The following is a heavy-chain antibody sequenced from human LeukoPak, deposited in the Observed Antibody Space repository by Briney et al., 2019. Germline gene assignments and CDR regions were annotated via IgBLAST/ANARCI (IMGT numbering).Heavy chain of an antibody. CDR2: ISSSGSTI. CDR3: ARDRDSSGYSNDAFDI. D-gene: IGHD3-22*01. V-gene: IGHV3-48*03. J-gene: IGHJ3*02. Sequence: GGTLRLSCAASGFTFSSYEMNWVRQAPGKGLEWVSYISSSGSTIYYADSVKGRFTISRDNAKNSLYLQMNSLRAEDTALYYCARDRDSSGYSNDAFDIWGQGTMVTVSS. CDR1: GFTFSSYE.